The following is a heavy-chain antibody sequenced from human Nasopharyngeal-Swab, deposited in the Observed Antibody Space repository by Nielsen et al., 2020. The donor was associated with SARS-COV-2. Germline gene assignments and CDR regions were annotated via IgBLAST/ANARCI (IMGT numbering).Heavy chain of an antibody. CDR1: GGSFSSSNSY. CDR2: INYSGST. D-gene: IGHD3-10*01. J-gene: IGHJ4*02. V-gene: IGHV4-39*01. Sequence: SETLSLTCTVSGGSFSSSNSYWGWIRQPPGKGLEWIGTINYSGSTYYNPSLKSRITISVDASKNQFSLRLNSMTAADTAVYYCARQLSGNYQAYFDFWGQGSLAAVSS. CDR3: ARQLSGNYQAYFDF.